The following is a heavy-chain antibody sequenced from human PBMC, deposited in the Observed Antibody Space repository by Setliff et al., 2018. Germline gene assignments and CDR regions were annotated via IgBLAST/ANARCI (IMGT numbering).Heavy chain of an antibody. Sequence: SETLSLTCTVSGGSISGYYWSWIRQPAGKGLEWIGRIYTSGSNNSNPSLKSRLTMSVDTAKNQFSLKLASVAAADTAVYYCARESSEVAGRKFDYWGQGTLVTVSS. CDR1: GGSISGYY. CDR2: IYTSGSN. D-gene: IGHD6-19*01. J-gene: IGHJ4*02. CDR3: ARESSEVAGRKFDY. V-gene: IGHV4-4*07.